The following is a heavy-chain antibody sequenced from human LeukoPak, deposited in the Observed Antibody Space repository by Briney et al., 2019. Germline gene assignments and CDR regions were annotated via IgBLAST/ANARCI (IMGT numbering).Heavy chain of an antibody. CDR3: ARKYSSGWVDY. V-gene: IGHV3-66*01. J-gene: IGHJ4*02. Sequence: GGSLRLSCAASGFTVSSNYMSWVRQAPGKGLEWVSVIYSGGSTYYADSVKGRFTISRDNSKNTLYLQMNRLRAEDTAVYYCARKYSSGWVDYWGQGTLVTVSS. D-gene: IGHD6-19*01. CDR2: IYSGGST. CDR1: GFTVSSNY.